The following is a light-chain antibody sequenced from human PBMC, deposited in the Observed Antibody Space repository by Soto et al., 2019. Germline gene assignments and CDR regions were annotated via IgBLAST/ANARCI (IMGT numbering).Light chain of an antibody. V-gene: IGKV1-39*01. CDR1: QSVSNY. CDR3: HQSYSTPFT. Sequence: DIQMTQSPSSLSASVGDSVTITCRASQSVSNYLNWYQQKPWKAPKLLVYAASSLQSGVPSRFSGSGSGTDFTLTISSLQPEDFATYYCHQSYSTPFTFGPGTKVDIK. J-gene: IGKJ3*01. CDR2: AAS.